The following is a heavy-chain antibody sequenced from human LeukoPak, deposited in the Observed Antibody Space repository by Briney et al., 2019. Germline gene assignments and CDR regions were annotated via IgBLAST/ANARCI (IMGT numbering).Heavy chain of an antibody. CDR3: ARHRSGSYWRAFDI. D-gene: IGHD1-26*01. CDR2: IYYSGST. CDR1: GGSISGYY. Sequence: SETLALTCTVSGGSISGYYWSWIRQPPGKGLEWIGYIYYSGSTNYNPSLKSRVTISVDTSKNQFSLKLSSVTAADTAVYYCARHRSGSYWRAFDIWGQGTMVTVSS. J-gene: IGHJ3*02. V-gene: IGHV4-59*08.